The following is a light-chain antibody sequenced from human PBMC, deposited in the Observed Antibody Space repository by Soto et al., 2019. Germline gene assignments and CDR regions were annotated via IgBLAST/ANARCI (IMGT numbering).Light chain of an antibody. CDR1: QSVSSSSY. Sequence: EIGLTQSPGTLSLSPGERATLSCRASQSVSSSSYLAWYQQKPGKAPRLLIYGASSRATGIPDRFSGSGSGTDFTLTISRLEPEDFAVYYCHQYGSSPSYTFGQGTKLEIK. J-gene: IGKJ2*01. CDR2: GAS. CDR3: HQYGSSPSYT. V-gene: IGKV3-20*01.